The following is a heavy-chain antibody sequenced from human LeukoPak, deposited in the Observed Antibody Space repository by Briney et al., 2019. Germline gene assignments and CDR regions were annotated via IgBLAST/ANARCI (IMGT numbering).Heavy chain of an antibody. V-gene: IGHV1-8*01. CDR2: MDPNSGNT. D-gene: IGHD2-15*01. CDR3: ARDAGGYCSGGSCYSAWFDP. CDR1: GYTFTSSD. Sequence: ASVKVSCKTFGYTFTSSDFNWVRQATGQGLEWMGWMDPNSGNTGYAQKLQGRVTMTTDTSTSTAYMELRSLRSDDTAVYYCARDAGGYCSGGSCYSAWFDPWGQGTLVTVSS. J-gene: IGHJ5*02.